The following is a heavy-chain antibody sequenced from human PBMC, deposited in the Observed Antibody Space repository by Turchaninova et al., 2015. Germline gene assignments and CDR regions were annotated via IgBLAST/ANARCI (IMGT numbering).Heavy chain of an antibody. Sequence: QAHLVQSGTEVKKPGASVKISCQASGYRFNRFAVHWVRQAPGQRLEWRGMIDAGNGNTKYSETFQDKVNITRVTSASTVFLDRSSLRPGETAFYFCARYPPYGDFAQYYGLDVWGQGTTVIVSS. D-gene: IGHD4-17*01. CDR3: ARYPPYGDFAQYYGLDV. CDR2: IDAGNGNT. CDR1: GYRFNRFA. V-gene: IGHV1-3*01. J-gene: IGHJ6*02.